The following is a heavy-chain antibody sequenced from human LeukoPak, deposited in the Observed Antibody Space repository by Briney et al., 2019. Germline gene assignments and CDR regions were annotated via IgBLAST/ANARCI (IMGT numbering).Heavy chain of an antibody. CDR2: INIYNLDT. Sequence: ASVKVSCKASGYPFTSYGISWVRQAPGQGLEWMGWINIYNLDTKYAQKFQGRVTVTTDISTATAYMELRSLRSDDTAVYYCARRHGFSHYMDVWGKGTTVAVSS. CDR1: GYPFTSYG. CDR3: ARRHGFSHYMDV. D-gene: IGHD3-10*01. V-gene: IGHV1-18*01. J-gene: IGHJ6*03.